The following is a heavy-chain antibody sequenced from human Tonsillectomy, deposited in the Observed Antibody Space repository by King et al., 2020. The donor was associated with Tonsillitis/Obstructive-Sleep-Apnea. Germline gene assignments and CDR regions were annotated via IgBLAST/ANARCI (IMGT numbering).Heavy chain of an antibody. Sequence: VQLQASGPGLVKPSETLSLTCTVSGGSISSYYWSWIRQPPGKGLEWIGYIYYSGSTNYNPSLKSRVTISVDTSKNQFSLKLSSVTAADTAVYYCARHEDCEFWSGYSQYAFDIWGQGTMVTVSS. CDR3: ARHEDCEFWSGYSQYAFDI. V-gene: IGHV4-59*08. CDR2: IYYSGST. D-gene: IGHD3-3*01. J-gene: IGHJ3*02. CDR1: GGSISSYY.